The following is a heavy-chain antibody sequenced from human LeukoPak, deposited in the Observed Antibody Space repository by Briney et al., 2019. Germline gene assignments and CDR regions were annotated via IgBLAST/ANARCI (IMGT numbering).Heavy chain of an antibody. V-gene: IGHV4-30-4*01. D-gene: IGHD4/OR15-4a*01. CDR1: GGSISSGDYY. CDR3: AREARLSSAGYYYYVMDV. Sequence: SETLSLTCTVSGGSISSGDYYWSWIRQPPGKGLEWIGYIYYSGSTYYNPSLKSRVTISVDTSKNQFSLRLTSVTAADTAVYYCAREARLSSAGYYYYVMDVWGQGTTVTVSS. J-gene: IGHJ6*02. CDR2: IYYSGST.